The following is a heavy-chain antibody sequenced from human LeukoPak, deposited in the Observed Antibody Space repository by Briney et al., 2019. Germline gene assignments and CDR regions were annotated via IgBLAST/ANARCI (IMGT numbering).Heavy chain of an antibody. J-gene: IGHJ6*03. CDR2: ISDSDYST. CDR3: VKSSPMRPIFYYYMDV. V-gene: IGHV3-23*01. CDR1: GFTFSSYA. D-gene: IGHD6-25*01. Sequence: GGSLRLSCAASGFTFSSYAMSWVRQAPGKGLEWVSAISDSDYSTYYADSVKGRFTISRDNSKDTLFLQMNSLRAEDTAIYYCVKSSPMRPIFYYYMDVWGKGTTVTVSS.